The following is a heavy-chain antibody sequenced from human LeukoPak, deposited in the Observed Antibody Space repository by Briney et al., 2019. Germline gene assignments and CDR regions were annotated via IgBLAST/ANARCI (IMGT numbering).Heavy chain of an antibody. D-gene: IGHD3-22*01. Sequence: PSETLSLTCTGSGCSIRSYYWIWLRQPPGKGLKWIGYMYYSGSTNYNPALKSRVTISVDTSKNQFSLRLSSVTAADTAVYYCARVRALSYYDSSGDLFYFDYWGQGTLVTVSS. V-gene: IGHV4-59*01. CDR2: MYYSGST. CDR1: GCSIRSYY. J-gene: IGHJ4*02. CDR3: ARVRALSYYDSSGDLFYFDY.